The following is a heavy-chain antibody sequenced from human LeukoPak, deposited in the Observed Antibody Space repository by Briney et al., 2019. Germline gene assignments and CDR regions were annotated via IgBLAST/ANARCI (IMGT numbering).Heavy chain of an antibody. J-gene: IGHJ4*02. Sequence: GGSLRLSCAASGFTFSSYAMHWVRQAPGKGLEWVAVISYDGSNKYYADSVKGRFTISRDNSKNTLYLQMNSLRAEDTAVYYCARDLVRGSGSYTFDYWGQGTLVTVSS. D-gene: IGHD3-10*01. CDR3: ARDLVRGSGSYTFDY. CDR2: ISYDGSNK. CDR1: GFTFSSYA. V-gene: IGHV3-30-3*01.